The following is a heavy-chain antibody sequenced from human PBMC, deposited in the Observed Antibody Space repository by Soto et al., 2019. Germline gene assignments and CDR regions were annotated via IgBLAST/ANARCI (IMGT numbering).Heavy chain of an antibody. Sequence: ASVKVSCKASGYTFTSYYIHWVRQAPGQGLEWMGLINPNSGTTTYAQKFQGRLTMTRNTSNTTAYMELTSLTSDDTGVYYCAGGNFRYWGQGTLVTVSS. CDR1: GYTFTSYY. V-gene: IGHV1-46*01. J-gene: IGHJ4*02. CDR3: AGGNFRY. CDR2: INPNSGTT.